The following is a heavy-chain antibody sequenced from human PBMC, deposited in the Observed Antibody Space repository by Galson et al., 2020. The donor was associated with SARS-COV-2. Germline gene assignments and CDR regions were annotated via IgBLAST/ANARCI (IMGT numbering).Heavy chain of an antibody. V-gene: IGHV4-59*08. D-gene: IGHD6-19*01. CDR2: IYYSGST. Sequence: SETLSLTCTVSGGSISSYYWSWIRQPPGKGLEWIGYIYYSGSTNYNPSLKSRVTISVDTSKNQFSLKLSSVTAADTAVYYCARRPAVAGTYAFDIWGQGTMVTVSS. CDR1: GGSISSYY. CDR3: ARRPAVAGTYAFDI. J-gene: IGHJ3*02.